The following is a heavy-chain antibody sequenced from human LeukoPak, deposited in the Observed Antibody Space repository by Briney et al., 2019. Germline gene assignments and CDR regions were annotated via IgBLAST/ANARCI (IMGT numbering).Heavy chain of an antibody. D-gene: IGHD3-9*01. CDR1: GYTLTELS. J-gene: IGHJ1*01. CDR3: AVSGFEAEYFQH. Sequence: GASVKVSCKVSGYTLTELSMHWVRQAPGKGLEWMGGFDPEDGETIYAQKFQGRVTMTEDTSTDTAYMELSSLRSEDTAVYYCAVSGFEAEYFQHWGQGTLVTVSS. V-gene: IGHV1-24*01. CDR2: FDPEDGET.